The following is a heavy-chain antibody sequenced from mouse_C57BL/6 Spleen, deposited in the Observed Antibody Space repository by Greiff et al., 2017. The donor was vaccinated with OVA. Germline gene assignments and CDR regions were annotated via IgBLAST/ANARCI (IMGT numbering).Heavy chain of an antibody. D-gene: IGHD1-1*01. Sequence: EVQLQQSGPELVKPGASVKISCKASGYTFTDYYMNWVKQSHGKSLEWIGDINPNNGGTSYNQKFKGKATLTVDKSSSTAYMELRSLTSEDSAVYYCARSGGSFDYWGQGTTLTVSS. J-gene: IGHJ2*01. CDR2: INPNNGGT. CDR1: GYTFTDYY. CDR3: ARSGGSFDY. V-gene: IGHV1-26*01.